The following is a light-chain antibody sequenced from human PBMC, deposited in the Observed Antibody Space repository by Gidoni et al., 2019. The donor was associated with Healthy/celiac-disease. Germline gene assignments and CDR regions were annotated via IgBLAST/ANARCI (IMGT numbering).Light chain of an antibody. V-gene: IGLV3-21*04. CDR3: QVWDSSSDHRV. CDR2: YDS. CDR1: NIGSKS. J-gene: IGLJ3*02. Sequence: SYVLTQPPSVSVASGKTARITCGGNNIGSKSVHWYQQKPGQAPVLFIYYDSDRPSGIPERFSGSNSGNTATLTISRVEAGDEADYYCQVWDSSSDHRVFGGGTKLTVL.